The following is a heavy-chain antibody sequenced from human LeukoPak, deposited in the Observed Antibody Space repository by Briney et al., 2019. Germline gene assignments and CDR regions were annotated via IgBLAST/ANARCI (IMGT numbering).Heavy chain of an antibody. D-gene: IGHD3-3*01. CDR1: GHTFTSYG. J-gene: IGHJ4*02. Sequence: ASVKVSCKASGHTFTSYGISWVRQAPGQGLEWMGWISAYNGNTNYAQKLQGRVTMTTDTSTSTAYMELRSLRSDDTAVYYCARDASYDFWSGYPYYFDYWGQGTPVTVSS. V-gene: IGHV1-18*01. CDR2: ISAYNGNT. CDR3: ARDASYDFWSGYPYYFDY.